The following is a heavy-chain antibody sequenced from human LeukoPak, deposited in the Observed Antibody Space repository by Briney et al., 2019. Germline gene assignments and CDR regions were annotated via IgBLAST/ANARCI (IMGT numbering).Heavy chain of an antibody. CDR3: AKLTRSLSNAFDI. CDR2: ITAAGGST. V-gene: IGHV3-23*01. Sequence: GGSLRLSCAASGFTLSSYVMSWVRQAPGKGLEWVSIITAAGGSTYYADSVKGRFTISRDNSKNTLYLQMNSLRAEDTAVYYCAKLTRSLSNAFDIWGQGTMVTVSS. D-gene: IGHD2/OR15-2a*01. J-gene: IGHJ3*02. CDR1: GFTLSSYV.